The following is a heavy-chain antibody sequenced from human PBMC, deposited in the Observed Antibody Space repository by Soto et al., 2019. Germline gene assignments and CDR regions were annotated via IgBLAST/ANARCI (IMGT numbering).Heavy chain of an antibody. V-gene: IGHV3-30*03. D-gene: IGHD3-22*01. Sequence: GGSLRLSCAASGFTFSSYGMHWVRQAPGKGLEWVAVISYDGSNKYYADSVKGRFTISRGNAKNSLYLQMNSLRAEDTAVYYCARFYYDSSGYLPSPYYYYYGMDVWGQGTTVTVSS. J-gene: IGHJ6*02. CDR2: ISYDGSNK. CDR3: ARFYYDSSGYLPSPYYYYYGMDV. CDR1: GFTFSSYG.